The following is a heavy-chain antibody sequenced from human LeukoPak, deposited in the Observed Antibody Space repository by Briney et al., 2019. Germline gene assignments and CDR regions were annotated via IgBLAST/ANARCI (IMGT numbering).Heavy chain of an antibody. CDR3: AKFSSSWYYYGMDV. V-gene: IGHV3-23*01. J-gene: IGHJ6*02. D-gene: IGHD6-13*01. Sequence: GGSLRLSCAASGFTFSTYAMSWVRQAPGKGLEWVSGISGSGGSTYYADSVKGRFTISRDNSKNTLYLQMNSLRADDTAVYYCAKFSSSWYYYGMDVWGHGTTVTVSS. CDR2: ISGSGGST. CDR1: GFTFSTYA.